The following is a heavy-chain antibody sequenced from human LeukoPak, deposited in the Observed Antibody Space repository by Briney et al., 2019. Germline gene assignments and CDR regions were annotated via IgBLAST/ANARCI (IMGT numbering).Heavy chain of an antibody. CDR2: IYYSGTT. Sequence: SETLSLTCTVSGGPISSHYWSWFRQPPGKELEWIGYIYYSGTTDYNPSLKSRVTISLATSRTQFSLNLDSVTAADTAVYYCARKRHDSSGYHFDYWGQGTLVTVSS. J-gene: IGHJ4*02. D-gene: IGHD3-22*01. V-gene: IGHV4-59*11. CDR1: GGPISSHY. CDR3: ARKRHDSSGYHFDY.